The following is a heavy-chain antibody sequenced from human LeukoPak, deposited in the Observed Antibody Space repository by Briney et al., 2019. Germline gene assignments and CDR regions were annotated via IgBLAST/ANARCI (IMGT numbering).Heavy chain of an antibody. CDR3: ARDATIFGPRERHYYYYGMDV. V-gene: IGHV1-18*01. CDR2: ICAYNGNT. Sequence: ASVTVSCKASGYTFTSYGISWVRQAPGQGLEWMGWICAYNGNTNYAQKLQGRVTITTDTSTSTAYMELRSLRSDDTAVYYCARDATIFGPRERHYYYYGMDVWGQGTTVTVSS. CDR1: GYTFTSYG. J-gene: IGHJ6*02. D-gene: IGHD3-3*01.